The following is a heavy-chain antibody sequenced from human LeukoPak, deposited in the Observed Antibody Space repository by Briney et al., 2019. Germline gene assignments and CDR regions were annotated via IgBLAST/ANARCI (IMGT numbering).Heavy chain of an antibody. CDR3: ARVYSTNYYGSGDRPFLFDY. J-gene: IGHJ4*02. V-gene: IGHV1-18*01. D-gene: IGHD3-10*01. CDR1: GYTFTSYG. CDR2: ISTYYGNT. Sequence: ASVKVSCKASGYTFTSYGFSWVRQAHGQGHELMGWISTYYGNTNYAQKFRDRVTMTTDTSTSTTYMELTSLRSDDTAVYYCARVYSTNYYGSGDRPFLFDYWGQGTVGTVSS.